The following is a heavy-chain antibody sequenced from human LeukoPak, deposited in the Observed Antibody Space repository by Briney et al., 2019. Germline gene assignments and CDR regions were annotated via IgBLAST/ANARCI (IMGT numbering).Heavy chain of an antibody. J-gene: IGHJ4*02. V-gene: IGHV3-30-3*01. Sequence: PGGSLRLSCAASGFTFSSYAMHWVRQAPGKGLEWVAVISYDGSNKYYADSVKGRFTISRDNSKNTLYLQMNSLRAEDTAVYYCARDGDGYNHGVDYWGQGTLVTVSS. D-gene: IGHD5-24*01. CDR2: ISYDGSNK. CDR1: GFTFSSYA. CDR3: ARDGDGYNHGVDY.